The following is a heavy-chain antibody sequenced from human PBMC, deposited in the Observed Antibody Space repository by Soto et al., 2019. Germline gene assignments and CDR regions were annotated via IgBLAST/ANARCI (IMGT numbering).Heavy chain of an antibody. J-gene: IGHJ3*02. CDR3: ARGFAPTVVAPDASGI. D-gene: IGHD2-15*01. CDR2: ISTYSYNT. Sequence: QVQLVQSGAEVRKPGASVKVSCKASGYSFRNYGISWVRQAPGQGLEWMGWISTYSYNTHYAQNVQGRVTMTTDTSTTASYMELRRLTDVETPGYDWARGFAPTVVAPDASGIWGQGTMVTVSS. CDR1: GYSFRNYG. V-gene: IGHV1-18*01.